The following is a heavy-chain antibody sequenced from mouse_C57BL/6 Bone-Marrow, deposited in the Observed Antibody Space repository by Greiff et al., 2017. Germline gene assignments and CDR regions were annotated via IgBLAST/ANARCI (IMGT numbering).Heavy chain of an antibody. V-gene: IGHV1-54*01. D-gene: IGHD2-4*01. J-gene: IGHJ4*01. CDR2: INPGSGGT. CDR3: AREDYDDCYAIDY. Sequence: QVQLQQSGAELVRPGTSVKVSCKASGYAFTNYLIEWVKQRPGQGLEWIGVINPGSGGTNYNEKFKGKATLTADKSSSTAYMQLSSLTSEDSAVYCCAREDYDDCYAIDYWGRGTSVTVSS. CDR1: GYAFTNYL.